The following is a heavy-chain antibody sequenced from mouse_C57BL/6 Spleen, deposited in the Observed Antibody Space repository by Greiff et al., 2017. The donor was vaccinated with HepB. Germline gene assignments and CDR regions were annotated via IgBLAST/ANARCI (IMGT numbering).Heavy chain of an antibody. J-gene: IGHJ1*03. Sequence: QVQLQQPGAELVKPGASVKLSCKASGYTFTSYWMLWVKQRPGRGLEWIGRIDPNSGGTKYNEKFKSKATLTVDKPSSTAYMQLGSLTSEDSAVDYCAREVGYDYLYWYFDVWGTGTTVTVSS. CDR1: GYTFTSYW. V-gene: IGHV1-72*01. CDR2: IDPNSGGT. D-gene: IGHD2-4*01. CDR3: AREVGYDYLYWYFDV.